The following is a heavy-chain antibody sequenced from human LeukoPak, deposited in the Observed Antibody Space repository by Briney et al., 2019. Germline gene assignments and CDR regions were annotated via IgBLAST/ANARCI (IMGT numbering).Heavy chain of an antibody. Sequence: ASVKVSCKVSGYTLTELSMRWVRQAPGKGLEWMGGFDPEDGETIYAQKFQGRVTITADESTSTAYMELSGLRSEDTAVYYCAREYSSSAACDYWGQGTLVTVSS. CDR1: GYTLTELS. V-gene: IGHV1-24*01. CDR3: AREYSSSAACDY. CDR2: FDPEDGET. J-gene: IGHJ4*02. D-gene: IGHD6-6*01.